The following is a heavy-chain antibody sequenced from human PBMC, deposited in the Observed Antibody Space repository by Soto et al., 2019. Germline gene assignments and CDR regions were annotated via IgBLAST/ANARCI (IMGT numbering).Heavy chain of an antibody. CDR2: IYYSGST. CDR1: GGSISSGGYY. Sequence: PSETLSLTCTVSGGSISSGGYYWSWIRQHPGKGLEWIGYIYYSGSTYYNPSLKSRVTISVDTSKNQFSLKLSSVTAADTAVYYCARRYSSSWYWSYWGQGTLVIVSS. V-gene: IGHV4-31*03. J-gene: IGHJ4*02. CDR3: ARRYSSSWYWSY. D-gene: IGHD6-13*01.